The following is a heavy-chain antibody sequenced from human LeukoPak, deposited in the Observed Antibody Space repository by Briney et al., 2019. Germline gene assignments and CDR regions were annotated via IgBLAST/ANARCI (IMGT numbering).Heavy chain of an antibody. V-gene: IGHV4-39*07. D-gene: IGHD3-22*01. CDR3: ARVADYYDSGGPTTYYFDY. CDR2: IYYSGST. Sequence: PSETLSLTCTVSGGSISSSSYYWGWIRQPPGKGLEWIGSIYYSGSTYYNPSLKSRVTISVDTSKNQFSLKLSSVTAADTAVYYCARVADYYDSGGPTTYYFDYWGQGTLVTVSS. CDR1: GGSISSSSYY. J-gene: IGHJ4*02.